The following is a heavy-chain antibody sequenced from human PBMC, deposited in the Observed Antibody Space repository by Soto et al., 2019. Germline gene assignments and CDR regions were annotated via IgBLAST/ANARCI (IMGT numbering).Heavy chain of an antibody. CDR1: AFIFSTYG. CDR3: AKDLLLTTITTVGD. CDR2: ISYDGNNK. Sequence: ESGGGVVQPGRSLRLSCAASAFIFSTYGMHWVRQAPGKGLEWLSVISYDGNNKYYADSVKGRFTISRDNSKNTLWLQMDSLRTEDTAVYYCAKDLLLTTITTVGDWGQGTLVTVSS. V-gene: IGHV3-30*18. D-gene: IGHD4-17*01. J-gene: IGHJ4*02.